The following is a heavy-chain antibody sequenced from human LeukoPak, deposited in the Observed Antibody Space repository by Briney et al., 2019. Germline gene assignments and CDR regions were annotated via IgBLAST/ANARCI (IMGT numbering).Heavy chain of an antibody. CDR2: ISFDGSNK. D-gene: IGHD6-19*01. CDR1: GFTFSSYA. V-gene: IGHV3-30*09. J-gene: IGHJ4*02. CDR3: ARGNGLSSGWYEFDF. Sequence: HPGGSLRLSCAASGFTFSSYAIHWVRQAAGEGLEWVSLISFDGSNKYYADSVKGRFAISRDNSKNTLYLQMNSLRPEDTAVYYCARGNGLSSGWYEFDFWGQGALVAVSS.